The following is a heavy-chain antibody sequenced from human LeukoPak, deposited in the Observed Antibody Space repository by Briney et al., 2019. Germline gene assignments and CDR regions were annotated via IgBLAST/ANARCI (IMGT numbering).Heavy chain of an antibody. V-gene: IGHV4-59*01. Sequence: SETLSLTCTVSGGSISSYYWSWIRQPPGRGLEWIGYIYYSGSTNYNPSLKSRVTISVDTSKNQFSLKLSSVTAADTAVYYCARDVGGEFDPWGQGTLVTVSS. CDR3: ARDVGGEFDP. CDR2: IYYSGST. D-gene: IGHD2-21*01. J-gene: IGHJ5*02. CDR1: GGSISSYY.